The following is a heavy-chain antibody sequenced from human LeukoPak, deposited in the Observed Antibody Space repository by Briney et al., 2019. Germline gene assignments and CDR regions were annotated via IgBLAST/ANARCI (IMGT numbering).Heavy chain of an antibody. CDR3: AKVDYGSGSYYREYYFDY. D-gene: IGHD3-10*01. Sequence: GGSLRLSCAASGFTFSSYAMSWVRQAPGKGLEWVSAISGSGGSTYYADSVKGRFTISGDNSKNTLYLQMNSLRAEDTAVYYCAKVDYGSGSYYREYYFDYWGQGTLVTVSS. V-gene: IGHV3-23*01. J-gene: IGHJ4*02. CDR1: GFTFSSYA. CDR2: ISGSGGST.